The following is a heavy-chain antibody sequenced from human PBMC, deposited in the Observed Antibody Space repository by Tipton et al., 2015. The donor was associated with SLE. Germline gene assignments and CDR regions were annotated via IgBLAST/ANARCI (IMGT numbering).Heavy chain of an antibody. Sequence: LRLSCDVDGSAISRGTYWAWIRQPPGKGLEWVGSIFQSGDTHSNPSLKSRVTISVDTSKNQFSLKLSSVTAADTAVYFCATEWYSSTSFDYWGHGTRVTVSS. CDR2: IFQSGDT. CDR3: ATEWYSSTSFDY. V-gene: IGHV4-38-2*01. D-gene: IGHD6-13*01. CDR1: GSAISRGTY. J-gene: IGHJ4*01.